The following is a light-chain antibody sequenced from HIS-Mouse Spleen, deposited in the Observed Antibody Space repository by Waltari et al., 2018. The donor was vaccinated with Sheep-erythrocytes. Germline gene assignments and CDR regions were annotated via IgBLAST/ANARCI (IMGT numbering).Light chain of an antibody. J-gene: IGLJ3*02. V-gene: IGLV2-23*01. CDR2: EGS. Sequence: QSALTQPASVSGTPGQSITISLPGTSSDVGLYNLVSWYQQHPGKAPKLMIYEGSKRPSGVSNRFSGSKSGNTASLTISGLQAEDEADYYCCSYAGSSTPWVFGGGTKLTVL. CDR1: SSDVGLYNL. CDR3: CSYAGSSTPWV.